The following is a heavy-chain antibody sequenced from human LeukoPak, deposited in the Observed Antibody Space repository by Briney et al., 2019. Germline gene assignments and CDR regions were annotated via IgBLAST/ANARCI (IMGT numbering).Heavy chain of an antibody. CDR3: ASGPPFLKYFEY. D-gene: IGHD2-15*01. V-gene: IGHV3-23*01. J-gene: IGHJ4*02. CDR1: GFTFSTYV. CDR2: ISVGAEYI. Sequence: GGSLRLSCAASGFTFSTYVMNWFRQAPGKGLEWVSTISVGAEYIFYADSVKGRFTISRDDSNNALYLQMHSLRAEDTALHYCASGPPFLKYFEYWGQGTLVTVSS.